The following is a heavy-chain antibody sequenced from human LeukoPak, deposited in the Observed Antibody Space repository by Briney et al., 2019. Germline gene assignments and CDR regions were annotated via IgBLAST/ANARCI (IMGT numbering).Heavy chain of an antibody. V-gene: IGHV4-61*02. Sequence: SQTLSLTCSVSGGSISSGSYYWRWIRQPAGKGLEWIGRIYTSGSTNYNPSLKSRVTISVDTSKNQFSLKLSSVTAADTAVYYCARAEVLEWLLSDAFDIWGQGTMVTVSS. CDR3: ARAEVLEWLLSDAFDI. CDR1: GGSISSGSYY. D-gene: IGHD3-3*01. J-gene: IGHJ3*02. CDR2: IYTSGST.